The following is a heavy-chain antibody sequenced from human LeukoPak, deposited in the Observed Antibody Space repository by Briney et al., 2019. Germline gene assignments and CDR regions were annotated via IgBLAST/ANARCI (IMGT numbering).Heavy chain of an antibody. J-gene: IGHJ2*01. CDR3: AKARGGYYYDSSGGGFDL. Sequence: QPGRSLRLSCAASGFTFDDYAMHWVRQAPGKGLEWVSGISWNSGSIGYADSVKGRFTISRDNAKNSLYLQMNSLRAEDTALYYCAKARGGYYYDSSGGGFDLWGRGTLVTVSS. D-gene: IGHD3-22*01. CDR1: GFTFDDYA. CDR2: ISWNSGSI. V-gene: IGHV3-9*01.